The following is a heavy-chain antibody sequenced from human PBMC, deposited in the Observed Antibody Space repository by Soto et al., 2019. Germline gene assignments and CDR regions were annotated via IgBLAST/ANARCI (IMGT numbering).Heavy chain of an antibody. D-gene: IGHD3-22*01. CDR1: GYTLTELS. CDR3: ATAGYYDRSGFTFDY. J-gene: IGHJ4*02. CDR2: FDPEDGET. V-gene: IGHV1-24*01. Sequence: ASVKVSCKVSGYTLTELSMHWVRQAPGKGLEWMGGFDPEDGETIYAQKFQGRVTMTEDTSTDTAYMELSSLRSEDTAVYYCATAGYYDRSGFTFDYWGQGTLVTVSS.